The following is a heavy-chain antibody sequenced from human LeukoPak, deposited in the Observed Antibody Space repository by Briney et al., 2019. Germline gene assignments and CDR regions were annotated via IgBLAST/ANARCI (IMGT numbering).Heavy chain of an antibody. V-gene: IGHV4-30-4*01. CDR1: GGSISSGDYY. CDR3: ASSYGDYRSSTDH. CDR2: IYYSGST. J-gene: IGHJ4*02. Sequence: SETLSLTCTVSGGSISSGDYYWSWLRQPPGKGLEWIGYIYYSGSTYYNPSLKSRVTISVDTSKNQFSLKLSSVTAADTAVYYCASSYGDYRSSTDHWGQGTLVTVSS. D-gene: IGHD4-17*01.